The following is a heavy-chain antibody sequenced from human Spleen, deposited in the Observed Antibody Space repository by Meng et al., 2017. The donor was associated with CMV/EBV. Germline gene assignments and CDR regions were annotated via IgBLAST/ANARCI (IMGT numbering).Heavy chain of an antibody. Sequence: ASVKVSCKVSGYTLADAPMHWVRQAPGKGLEWMGGFDSKDRETTFAQKFKGRVTVTEDTSSDTTYMELTSLRSDDTAVYYCARDREVATMYDAFDMWGQGTMVTVSS. J-gene: IGHJ3*02. V-gene: IGHV1-24*01. CDR1: GYTLADAP. CDR3: ARDREVATMYDAFDM. D-gene: IGHD5-12*01. CDR2: FDSKDRET.